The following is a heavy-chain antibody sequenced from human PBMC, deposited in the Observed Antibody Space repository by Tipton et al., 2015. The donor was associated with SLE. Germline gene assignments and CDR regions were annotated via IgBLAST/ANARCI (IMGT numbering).Heavy chain of an antibody. J-gene: IGHJ3*01. CDR3: ARIIAGHGDAFDV. Sequence: TLSLTCNVSGVSISGSYWSWIRQPAGKGLEWIGRIYTSGATDDNPSLKSRVTMSVDPSKNQFSLTLMSVTAADTAVYFCARIIAGHGDAFDVWGQGTMVTVSS. CDR1: GVSISGSY. CDR2: IYTSGAT. V-gene: IGHV4-4*07.